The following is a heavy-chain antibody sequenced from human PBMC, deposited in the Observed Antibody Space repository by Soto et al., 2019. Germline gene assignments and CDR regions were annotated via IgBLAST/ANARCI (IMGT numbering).Heavy chain of an antibody. CDR2: ISAYNGNT. V-gene: IGHV1-18*01. J-gene: IGHJ4*02. CDR3: ARDGVPFYFDS. D-gene: IGHD3-10*01. CDR1: GYTFTSYG. Sequence: ASVKVSCKASGYTFTSYGISWVRQAPGQGLEWMGWISAYNGNTTYAQKFQGRVTMTRDTSTSTVYMELSSLRSEDTAVYYCARDGVPFYFDSWGQGTLVTVSS.